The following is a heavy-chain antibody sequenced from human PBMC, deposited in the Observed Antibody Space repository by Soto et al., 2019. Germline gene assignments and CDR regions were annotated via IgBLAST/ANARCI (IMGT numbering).Heavy chain of an antibody. Sequence: QVHLVQSGGEVKKPGASVKVSCKASGYTFTSHGISWVRQAPGHGLEWMGWISAHNGDTNYAQKAQGRATVTTDTPTNTAYMELRGLRSEDTAVYYCASMVRGSNIDYYYYMDVWGKGTTVTVSS. CDR3: ASMVRGSNIDYYYYMDV. CDR1: GYTFTSHG. CDR2: ISAHNGDT. V-gene: IGHV1-18*01. J-gene: IGHJ6*03. D-gene: IGHD3-10*01.